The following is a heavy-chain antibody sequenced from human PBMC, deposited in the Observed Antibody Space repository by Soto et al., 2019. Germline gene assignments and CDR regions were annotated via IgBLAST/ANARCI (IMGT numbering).Heavy chain of an antibody. CDR3: ARGNHRWLQLWYFDL. CDR2: IIPIFGTV. CDR1: GGTFSSYT. D-gene: IGHD5-12*01. Sequence: QVPLVQSGAEVKKPGSSVTVSFKASGGTFSSYTISWVRQAPGQGLEWMGGIIPIFGTVNYAQKFQGRVTITADESTSTAYMELSSLRSEDTAVYYCARGNHRWLQLWYFDLWGRGTLVTVSS. V-gene: IGHV1-69*12. J-gene: IGHJ2*01.